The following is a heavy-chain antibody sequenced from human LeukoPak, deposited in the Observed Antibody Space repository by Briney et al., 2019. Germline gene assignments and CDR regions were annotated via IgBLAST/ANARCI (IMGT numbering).Heavy chain of an antibody. Sequence: PSETLSLTCTVSGGSISSYYWSWIRQSPGKGLEWVGHIYYSGSTNYNPSLKSRVTISVDTSKNQFSLKLSSVTAADTAVYYCARALLGIFDYWGQGTLVTVSS. V-gene: IGHV4-59*01. CDR3: ARALLGIFDY. CDR1: GGSISSYY. D-gene: IGHD7-27*01. J-gene: IGHJ4*02. CDR2: IYYSGST.